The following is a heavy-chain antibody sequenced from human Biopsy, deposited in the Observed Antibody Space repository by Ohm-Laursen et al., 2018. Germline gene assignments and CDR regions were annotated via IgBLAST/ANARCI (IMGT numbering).Heavy chain of an antibody. CDR2: IHHSGST. CDR3: ARMDCSGGSCHYYSYGMDV. J-gene: IGHJ6*02. D-gene: IGHD2-15*01. CDR1: GVSITAYY. V-gene: IGHV4-4*09. Sequence: GTLSLTCTVSGVSITAYYWSWIRQPPGKGLERIGNIHHSGSTNYNHSLKSRLTISVDTSKNQFSLKLSSVTAADTAVYYCARMDCSGGSCHYYSYGMDVWGQGTTVTVSS.